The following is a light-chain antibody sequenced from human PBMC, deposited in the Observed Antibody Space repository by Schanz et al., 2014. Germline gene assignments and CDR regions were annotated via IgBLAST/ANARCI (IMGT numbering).Light chain of an antibody. CDR2: DVS. Sequence: QSALTQPASVSGSPGQSITMSCTGTSSDVGGYNYVSWYQQHPGKAPKVMIYDVSNRPSGVSNRFSASKSGNTASLTISRLQAEDEADYYCCSYAGSSTLVFGGGTKVTV. CDR1: SSDVGGYNY. J-gene: IGLJ2*01. V-gene: IGLV2-23*02. CDR3: CSYAGSSTLV.